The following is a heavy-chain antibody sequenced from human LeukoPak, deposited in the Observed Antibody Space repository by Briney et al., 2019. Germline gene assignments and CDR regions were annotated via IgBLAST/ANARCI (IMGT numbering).Heavy chain of an antibody. D-gene: IGHD6-6*01. Sequence: PSETLSLTCTVSGGSLSSGTFYWSWIRQPAGKGLEWIGRIHTSGSANSNPSLKSRVTISVDTSKNQLSLNLTSVTAADTAVDYCARGLATRPDWFDPWGEGTLVTVSS. CDR3: ARGLATRPDWFDP. J-gene: IGHJ5*02. CDR2: IHTSGSA. CDR1: GGSLSSGTFY. V-gene: IGHV4-61*02.